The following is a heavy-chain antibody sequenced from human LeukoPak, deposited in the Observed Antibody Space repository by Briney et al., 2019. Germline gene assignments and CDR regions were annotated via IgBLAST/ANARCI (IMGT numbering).Heavy chain of an antibody. D-gene: IGHD3-16*01. CDR3: ARGLGAVDM. J-gene: IGHJ3*02. CDR2: MSSGSTII. Sequence: PGGSLRLSCAASGITLSTYSMNWVRQAPGKGLEWVSYMSSGSTIIYADSVKGRFTISRDNAKNSLYLQMNSLRDEDTAVYYCARGLGAVDMWGQGTKVTVSA. CDR1: GITLSTYS. V-gene: IGHV3-48*02.